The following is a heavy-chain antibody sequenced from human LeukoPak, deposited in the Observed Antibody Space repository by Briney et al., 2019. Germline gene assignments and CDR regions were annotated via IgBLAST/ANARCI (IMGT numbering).Heavy chain of an antibody. CDR3: ARQGVGSTSPHNWFDP. J-gene: IGHJ5*02. V-gene: IGHV4-39*01. D-gene: IGHD2-2*01. CDR2: IYYSGST. CDR1: GGSISSSSYY. Sequence: SETLSLTCTVSGGSISSSSYYWGWIRQPPGKGLEWIGSIYYSGSTYYNPSLKSRVTISVDTSKNQFSLKLSSVTAADTAVYYCARQGVGSTSPHNWFDPWGQGTLVTVSS.